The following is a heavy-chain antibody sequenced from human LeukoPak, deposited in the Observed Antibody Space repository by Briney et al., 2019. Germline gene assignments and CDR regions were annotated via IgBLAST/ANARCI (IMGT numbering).Heavy chain of an antibody. CDR2: ISSTSRTI. Sequence: HSGGSLRLSCAASGFTFSSFSMNWVRQAPGKGLEWVSYISSTSRTISYADSVKGRFTVSRDNAEDSLYLQMNSLRDEDTAVYYCARYHYDSSGYPYYFDYWGQGTLVTVSS. CDR1: GFTFSSFS. V-gene: IGHV3-48*02. D-gene: IGHD3-22*01. CDR3: ARYHYDSSGYPYYFDY. J-gene: IGHJ4*02.